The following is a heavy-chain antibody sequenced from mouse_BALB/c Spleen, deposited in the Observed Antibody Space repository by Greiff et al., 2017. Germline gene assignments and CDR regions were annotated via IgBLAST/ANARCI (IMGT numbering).Heavy chain of an antibody. J-gene: IGHJ2*01. CDR2: INPSNGGT. D-gene: IGHD2-1*01. CDR3: TRCSLLFSYYFDY. Sequence: QVQLQQPGAELVKPGASVKLSCKASGYTFTSYYMYWVKQRPGQGLEWIGGINPSNGGTNFNEKFKSKATLTVDKSSSTAYMQLSSLTSEDSAVYYCTRCSLLFSYYFDYWGQGTTLTVSS. V-gene: IGHV1S81*02. CDR1: GYTFTSYY.